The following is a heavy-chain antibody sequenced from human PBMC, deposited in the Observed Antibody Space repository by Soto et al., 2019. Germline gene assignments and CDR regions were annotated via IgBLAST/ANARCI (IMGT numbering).Heavy chain of an antibody. CDR3: AKDRERYFDWLYYGMDV. CDR2: ISYDGSNK. CDR1: GFTFSSYG. J-gene: IGHJ6*02. Sequence: SLRLSCASSGFTFSSYGMHWVRQAPGKGLEWVAVISYDGSNKYYADSVKGRFTISRDNSKNTLYLQMNSLRAEDTAVYYCAKDRERYFDWLYYGMDVWGQGTTVTSP. V-gene: IGHV3-30*18. D-gene: IGHD3-9*01.